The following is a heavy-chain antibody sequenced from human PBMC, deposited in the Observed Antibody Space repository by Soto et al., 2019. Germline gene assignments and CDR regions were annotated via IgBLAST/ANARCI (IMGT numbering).Heavy chain of an antibody. CDR2: IYYSGST. CDR1: GFSISSSSYY. J-gene: IGHJ6*03. V-gene: IGHV4-39*01. D-gene: IGHD6-13*01. Sequence: PSETLSLTCPVSGFSISSSSYYWGWIRQPPGKGLEWIGSIYYSGSTVYNPSLKSRVTISVDTSKNRFSLKLISVTAADTAVYYCARHVSAAGTFYYYMDVWGKGTTVTVSS. CDR3: ARHVSAAGTFYYYMDV.